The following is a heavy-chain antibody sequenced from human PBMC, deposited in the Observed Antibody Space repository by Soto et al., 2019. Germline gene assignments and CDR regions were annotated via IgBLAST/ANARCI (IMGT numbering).Heavy chain of an antibody. J-gene: IGHJ4*03. CDR1: GFTFSSYG. V-gene: IGHV3-33*01. CDR3: ARASRVVAATRGYFDY. CDR2: IWYDGSNK. D-gene: IGHD2-15*01. Sequence: QVQLVESGGGVVQPGRSLRLSCAASGFTFSSYGMHWVRQAPGKGLEWVAVIWYDGSNKYYADSVKGRFTISRDNSKNTLYRQMNSLRAEDRAVYYCARASRVVAATRGYFDYWGQGTLVTVSS.